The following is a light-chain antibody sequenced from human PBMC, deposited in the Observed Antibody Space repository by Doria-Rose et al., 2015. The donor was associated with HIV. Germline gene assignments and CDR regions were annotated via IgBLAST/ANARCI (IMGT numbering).Light chain of an antibody. CDR3: HQYGTSWT. CDR2: DGS. V-gene: IGKV3-20*01. J-gene: IGKJ1*01. CDR1: QSFSSTY. Sequence: VMTQSPGTLSLSPGERATLSCRASQSFSSTYLAWYQQKPGQAPSLLIYDGSTRATGIPDRFSASGSGTDFTLTINRLESEDFALYYCHQYGTSWTFGQGTKVEI.